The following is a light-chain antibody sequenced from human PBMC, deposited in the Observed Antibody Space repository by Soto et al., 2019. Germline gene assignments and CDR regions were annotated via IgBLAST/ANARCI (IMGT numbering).Light chain of an antibody. CDR3: SSYTSSNNVV. CDR2: DVS. V-gene: IGLV2-14*03. J-gene: IGLJ2*01. Sequence: QSALTQPASVSGSPGQSITISCTGTSSDVGGYDYVSWYQQHPGKVPILMIYDVSNRPSGLSNRFSGTKSGNTASLTISGLHAEDEADYYCSSYTSSNNVVFGGGTKLTVL. CDR1: SSDVGGYDY.